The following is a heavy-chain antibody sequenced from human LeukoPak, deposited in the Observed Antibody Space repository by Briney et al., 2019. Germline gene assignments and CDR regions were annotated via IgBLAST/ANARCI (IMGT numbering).Heavy chain of an antibody. V-gene: IGHV4-39*07. J-gene: IGHJ4*02. CDR3: ATTTIRLGY. D-gene: IGHD1-26*01. Sequence: SETLSLTCTVSSGSISSSSHYWGWIRQPPGKGLEWIGSMYYRGSTYHNPSLKSRVTISVDTSKNQFSLKLSSVTAADTAVYYCATTTIRLGYWGQGTLVTVSS. CDR2: MYYRGST. CDR1: SGSISSSSHY.